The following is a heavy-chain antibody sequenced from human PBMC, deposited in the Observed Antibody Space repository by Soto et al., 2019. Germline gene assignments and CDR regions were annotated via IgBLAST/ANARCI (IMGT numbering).Heavy chain of an antibody. V-gene: IGHV1-8*01. J-gene: IGHJ5*02. Sequence: QVQLVQSGAEVKKPGASVKVSCKASGYIFSTYDINWVRQAPGQGLEGMGWLNTNSGNTGYAQKFQGRVTMTRDTSINTAYMELSSLGSEDTAVYYCARDHRYNWNDEGWFDPWGQGTLVTVSS. CDR3: ARDHRYNWNDEGWFDP. CDR1: GYIFSTYD. CDR2: LNTNSGNT. D-gene: IGHD1-20*01.